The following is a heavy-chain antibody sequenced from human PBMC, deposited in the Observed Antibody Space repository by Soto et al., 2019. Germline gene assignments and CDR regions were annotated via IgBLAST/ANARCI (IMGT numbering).Heavy chain of an antibody. CDR1: GFTFSSYA. Sequence: EVQLLESGGGLVQPGGSLRLSCAASGFTFSSYAMSWVRQAPGKGLEWVSAISGSGGSTYYADSVKGRFTISRDNAKNSLYLQMNSLRAEDTAVYYCARTLLVAPSIAARPCWFDPWGQGTLVTVSS. V-gene: IGHV3-23*01. CDR3: ARTLLVAPSIAARPCWFDP. CDR2: ISGSGGST. J-gene: IGHJ5*02. D-gene: IGHD6-6*01.